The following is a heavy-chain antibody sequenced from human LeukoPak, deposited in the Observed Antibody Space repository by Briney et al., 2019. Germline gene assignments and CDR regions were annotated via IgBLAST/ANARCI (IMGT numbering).Heavy chain of an antibody. CDR3: ASDRYDSSGYYKD. D-gene: IGHD3-22*01. CDR2: IIPIFGTA. J-gene: IGHJ4*02. V-gene: IGHV1-69*05. Sequence: GASVKVSCKASGGTFSSYAISWVRQAPGQGLEWMGRIIPIFGTANYAQKFQGRVTITTDESTSTAYMELSSLRSEDTAVYYCASDRYDSSGYYKDWGQGTLVTVSS. CDR1: GGTFSSYA.